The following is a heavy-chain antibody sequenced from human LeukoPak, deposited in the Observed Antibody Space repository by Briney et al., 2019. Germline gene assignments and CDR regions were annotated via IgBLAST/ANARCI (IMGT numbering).Heavy chain of an antibody. CDR3: AKDLESSSYYYDTRGYPFDY. J-gene: IGHJ4*02. CDR2: ISGSGRGT. V-gene: IGHV3-23*01. CDR1: GFTFENYA. D-gene: IGHD3-22*01. Sequence: GGFLRLSCVAAGFTFENYAMSWVRQAPGKGLEWVSAISGSGRGTYYADSVRGRFSICRDKSNNSLFLHLKSLRAEDTAVYYCAKDLESSSYYYDTRGYPFDYWGQGTLVTVSS.